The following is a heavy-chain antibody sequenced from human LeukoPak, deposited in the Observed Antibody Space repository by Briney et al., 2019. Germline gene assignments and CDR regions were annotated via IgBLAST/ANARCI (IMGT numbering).Heavy chain of an antibody. D-gene: IGHD3-9*01. Sequence: EASVKVSCKASGYSFGSYGLNWVRQAPGQGLEWLGWITSNTANPTTARGLTGRFVFSFNTSVNTAYLQINSLKSEDTAVYYCARALSGALGKRILGYWGQGTLVTVSS. V-gene: IGHV7-4-1*02. CDR1: GYSFGSYG. CDR2: ITSNTANP. J-gene: IGHJ4*02. CDR3: ARALSGALGKRILGY.